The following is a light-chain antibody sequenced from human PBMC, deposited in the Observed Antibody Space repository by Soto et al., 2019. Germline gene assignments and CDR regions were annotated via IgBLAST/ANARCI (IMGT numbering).Light chain of an antibody. CDR2: DVS. J-gene: IGLJ1*01. V-gene: IGLV2-14*01. Sequence: QSALTQPASVSGSPGQSITISCTGTSSDVGGYNYVSWYQQHPGNAPTLMIYDVSNRASGVSNRFSGSKSGNTASLTISGLQAEDESDYDCSSYTSSSPYVFGTGTKLTV. CDR3: SSYTSSSPYV. CDR1: SSDVGGYNY.